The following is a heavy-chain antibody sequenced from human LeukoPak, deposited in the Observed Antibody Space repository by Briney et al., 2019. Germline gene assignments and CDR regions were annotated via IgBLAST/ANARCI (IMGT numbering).Heavy chain of an antibody. J-gene: IGHJ4*02. CDR2: IIPIFGTA. CDR1: GGTFSNYA. V-gene: IGHV1-69*13. D-gene: IGHD3-22*01. CDR3: ARVGSYYDSSGYSTAIFDY. Sequence: SVKVSCKASGGTFSNYAISWVRQAPGQGLELMGGIIPIFGTANYAQKFQGRVSITADESTSTAYMELSSLRSEDTAVYYCARVGSYYDSSGYSTAIFDYWGQGTLVTVSS.